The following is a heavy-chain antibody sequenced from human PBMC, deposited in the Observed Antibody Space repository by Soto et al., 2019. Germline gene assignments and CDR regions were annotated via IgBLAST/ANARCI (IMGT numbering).Heavy chain of an antibody. D-gene: IGHD6-13*01. CDR2: ISAYNGNT. Sequence: GASVKVSCKASGYTFTSYGISWVRQAPGQGLEWMGWISAYNGNTNYAQKLQGRVTMTTDTSTSTAYMELRSLRSDDTAVYYCAREDGIAAAGTDFDYWGQGTLVTVSS. CDR3: AREDGIAAAGTDFDY. J-gene: IGHJ4*02. CDR1: GYTFTSYG. V-gene: IGHV1-18*01.